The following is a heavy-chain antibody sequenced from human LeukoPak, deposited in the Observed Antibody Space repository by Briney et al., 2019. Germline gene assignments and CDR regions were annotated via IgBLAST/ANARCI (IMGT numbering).Heavy chain of an antibody. D-gene: IGHD3-22*01. CDR2: IYSGGST. J-gene: IGHJ4*02. CDR3: ARTGDSSGYYPFDY. CDR1: GFTVSSNY. V-gene: IGHV3-53*01. Sequence: GGSLRLSCAASGFTVSSNYMSWVRQAPGKGLEWVSVIYSGGSTYYADSVKGRFTISRDNSKNTLYLQMNSLRAEDTAVYYCARTGDSSGYYPFDYWGQGTLVTVSS.